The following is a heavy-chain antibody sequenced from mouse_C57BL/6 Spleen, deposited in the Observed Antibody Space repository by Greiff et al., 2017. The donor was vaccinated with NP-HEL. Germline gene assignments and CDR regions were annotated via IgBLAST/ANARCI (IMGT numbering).Heavy chain of an antibody. CDR2: IWSGGST. CDR1: GFSLTSYG. V-gene: IGHV2-2*01. CDR3: ARSPYYYAGDYFDY. Sequence: QVQLQQSGPGLVQPSQSLSITCTVSGFSLTSYGVHWVRQSPGKGLEWLGVIWSGGSTDYTAAFISRLSISKDNSKSQVFFKMNSLQADDTAIYYCARSPYYYAGDYFDYWGQGTTLTVSS. J-gene: IGHJ2*01. D-gene: IGHD1-1*01.